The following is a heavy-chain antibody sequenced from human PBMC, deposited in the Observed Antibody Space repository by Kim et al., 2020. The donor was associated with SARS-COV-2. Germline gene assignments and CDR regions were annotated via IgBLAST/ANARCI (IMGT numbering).Heavy chain of an antibody. J-gene: IGHJ6*02. V-gene: IGHV3-64D*09. CDR1: GFTFSSYA. Sequence: GGSLRLSCSASGFTFSSYAMHWVRQAPGKGLEYVSAISSNGGSTYYADSVKGRFTISRDNSKNTLYLQMSSLRAEDTAVYYCVKGSLTPWELGDIVVVPAALNGYYYYGMDVWGQGTTVTVSS. CDR2: ISSNGGST. D-gene: IGHD2-2*01. CDR3: VKGSLTPWELGDIVVVPAALNGYYYYGMDV.